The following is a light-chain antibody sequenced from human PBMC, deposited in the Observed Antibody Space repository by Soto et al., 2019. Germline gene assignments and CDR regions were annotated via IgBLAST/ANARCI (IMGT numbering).Light chain of an antibody. Sequence: DIVMTQSPASLAVSLGERATINCKSSQSVLYSSNNKNYLAWYQQRPGQPPKLLIYWSSTRESGVPDRFSGSGSGTDFTLTITSLQAEDVAVYYCQQYETTPPTFGQGTKLDIK. J-gene: IGKJ2*01. CDR3: QQYETTPPT. V-gene: IGKV4-1*01. CDR1: QSVLYSSNNKNY. CDR2: WSS.